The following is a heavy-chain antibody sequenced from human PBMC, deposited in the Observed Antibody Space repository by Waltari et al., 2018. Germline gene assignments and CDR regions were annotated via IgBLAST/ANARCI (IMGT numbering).Heavy chain of an antibody. CDR2: IYHSGST. D-gene: IGHD3-22*01. Sequence: VQLQQSGPGLFKPSETLSLTCAVSGYSIRSGYYSVWLRPPPGKGLEWIGSIYHSGSTYYNPSLKSRVTISVDTSKNQFSLKLSSVTAADTAVYYCARKRFYYYDSSGPHFDYWGQGTLVTVSS. CDR1: GYSIRSGYY. J-gene: IGHJ4*02. V-gene: IGHV4-38-2*01. CDR3: ARKRFYYYDSSGPHFDY.